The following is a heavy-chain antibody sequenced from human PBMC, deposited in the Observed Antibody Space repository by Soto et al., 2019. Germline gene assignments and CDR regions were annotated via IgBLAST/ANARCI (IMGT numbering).Heavy chain of an antibody. CDR1: GYTXINLG. Sequence: GXSXKVSFMTSGYTXINLGITLVRQAPGQGLEWVGKIRGYNGDTNYAPKLQGIVTMTTDTSTSTAYLELRTLRSDDTAVYYCARGRQRSPAYWGQGTLAPVSS. V-gene: IGHV1-18*01. CDR2: IRGYNGDT. J-gene: IGHJ4*02. D-gene: IGHD1-1*01. CDR3: ARGRQRSPAY.